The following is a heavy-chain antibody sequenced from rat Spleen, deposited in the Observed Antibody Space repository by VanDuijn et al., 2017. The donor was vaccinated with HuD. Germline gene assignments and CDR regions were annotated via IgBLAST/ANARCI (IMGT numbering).Heavy chain of an antibody. CDR2: IIYDDSST. V-gene: IGHV5-17*01. CDR1: GFTFSDNA. CDR3: ARHELRPPFAY. D-gene: IGHD1-11*01. J-gene: IGHJ3*01. Sequence: EVQLVGSGGGLVQPGRSLKLSCAASGFTFSDNALAWVRQAPQKGLEGRATIIYDDSSTYYRDSVKGRFTISRNNAKSTLYLQMDSLRSEDTATYYCARHELRPPFAYWGQGTLVTVSS.